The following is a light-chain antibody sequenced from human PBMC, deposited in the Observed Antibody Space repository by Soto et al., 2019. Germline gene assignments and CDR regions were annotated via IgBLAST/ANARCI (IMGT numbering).Light chain of an antibody. CDR2: DAS. V-gene: IGKV3-11*01. Sequence: LTQSPDTLSLSPGERATLSCRASQSVSTYLAWYQQKVGQAPRLLIYDASNRVTGIPDRFSGSGSETDFTLTISSLEPEDFAVYYCQQRASWPLTFGGGTKVDIK. J-gene: IGKJ4*01. CDR3: QQRASWPLT. CDR1: QSVSTY.